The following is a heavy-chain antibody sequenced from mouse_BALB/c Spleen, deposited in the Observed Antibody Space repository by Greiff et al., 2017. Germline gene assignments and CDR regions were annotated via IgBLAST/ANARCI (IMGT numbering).Heavy chain of an antibody. CDR3: TSLWLRRGGFAY. D-gene: IGHD2-2*01. CDR1: GYSITSGYS. V-gene: IGHV3-1*02. Sequence: EVQLQQSGPDLVKPSQSLSLTCTVTGYSITSGYSWHWIRQSPGNKLEWMGYIHYSGSTNYNPSLKSRISITRDTSKNQFFLQLNSVTTEDTATYYCTSLWLRRGGFAYWGQGTLVTVSA. J-gene: IGHJ3*01. CDR2: IHYSGST.